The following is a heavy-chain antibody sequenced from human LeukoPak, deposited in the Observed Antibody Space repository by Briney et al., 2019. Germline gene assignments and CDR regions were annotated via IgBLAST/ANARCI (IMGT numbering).Heavy chain of an antibody. Sequence: SETLSLTCAVYGGSFSGYYWSWIRQPPGKGLEWIGEINHSGSTNYNPSLKSRVTISVDTSKNQFSLKLSSVTAADTAVYYCAGSGYYYDSRDYWGRGTLVTVSS. J-gene: IGHJ4*02. V-gene: IGHV4-34*01. CDR2: INHSGST. CDR1: GGSFSGYY. D-gene: IGHD3-22*01. CDR3: AGSGYYYDSRDY.